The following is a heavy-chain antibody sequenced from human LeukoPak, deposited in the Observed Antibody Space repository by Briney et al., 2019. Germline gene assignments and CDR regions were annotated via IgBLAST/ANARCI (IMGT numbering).Heavy chain of an antibody. CDR3: ARDRKDYGDPFDY. CDR1: GGTFSSYA. Sequence: SVKVSCKASGGTFSSYAISWVRQAPGQGLEWMGRIIPIFGTANYAQKFQGRATITTDESTSTAYMELSSLRSEDTAVYYCARDRKDYGDPFDYWGQGTLVTVSS. V-gene: IGHV1-69*05. J-gene: IGHJ4*02. CDR2: IIPIFGTA. D-gene: IGHD4-17*01.